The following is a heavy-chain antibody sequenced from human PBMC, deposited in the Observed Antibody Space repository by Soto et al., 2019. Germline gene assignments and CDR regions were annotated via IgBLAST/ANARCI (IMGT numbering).Heavy chain of an antibody. J-gene: IGHJ4*02. CDR2: IKQDGSEK. Sequence: GGSLRLSCAASGFTFSSYWMSWVRQAPGKGLEWVANIKQDGSEKYYVDSVKGRFTISRDNAKNSLYLQMNSLRAEDTAVYYCARIGSSSQGAFDYWGQGTLVTVSS. D-gene: IGHD6-6*01. V-gene: IGHV3-7*01. CDR3: ARIGSSSQGAFDY. CDR1: GFTFSSYW.